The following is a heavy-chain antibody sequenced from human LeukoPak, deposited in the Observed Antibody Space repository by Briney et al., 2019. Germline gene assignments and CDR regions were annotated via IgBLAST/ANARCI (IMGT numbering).Heavy chain of an antibody. J-gene: IGHJ6*03. V-gene: IGHV4-38-2*01. CDR3: AGQYSSSWSYYYYYYMDV. D-gene: IGHD6-13*01. Sequence: SETLSLTCAVSGYSISSGYYWGWIRQPPGKGLEWIGSIYHSGSTYYNPSLKSRVTISVDTSKNQFSLKLSSVTAAEPAVHYCAGQYSSSWSYYYYYYMDVWGKGTTVTVSS. CDR1: GYSISSGYY. CDR2: IYHSGST.